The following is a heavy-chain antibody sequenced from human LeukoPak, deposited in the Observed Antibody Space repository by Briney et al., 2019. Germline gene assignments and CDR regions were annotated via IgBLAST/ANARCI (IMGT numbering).Heavy chain of an antibody. J-gene: IGHJ5*02. CDR2: IYYSGST. CDR1: GGSISSSSYY. V-gene: IGHV4-39*01. CDR3: ARLGLPYYYDSSGSIWFDP. D-gene: IGHD3-22*01. Sequence: KPSETLSLTCTVSGGSISSSSYYWGWIRQPPGKGLEWIGNIYYSGSTYYNPSLKSRVTISVDTSKNQFSLKLSSVTAADTAVYYCARLGLPYYYDSSGSIWFDPWGQGTLVTVSS.